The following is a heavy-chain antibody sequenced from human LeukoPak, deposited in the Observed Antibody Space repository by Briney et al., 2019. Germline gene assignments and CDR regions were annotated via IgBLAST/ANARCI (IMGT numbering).Heavy chain of an antibody. D-gene: IGHD4-17*01. J-gene: IGHJ3*02. CDR2: IYHSGST. V-gene: IGHV4-38-2*02. CDR1: GYSISSGYY. CDR3: ARDIEGVYGDFSDAFDI. Sequence: PSETLSLTCTVSGYSISSGYYWGWIRQPPGKGLEWIGSIYHSGSTYYNPSLKSRVTISVDTSKNQSSLKLSSVTAADTAVYYCARDIEGVYGDFSDAFDIWGQGTMVTVSS.